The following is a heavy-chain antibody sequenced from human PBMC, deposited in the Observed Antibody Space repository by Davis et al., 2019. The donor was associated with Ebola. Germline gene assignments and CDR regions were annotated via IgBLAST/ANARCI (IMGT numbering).Heavy chain of an antibody. CDR1: GYTFTSYG. J-gene: IGHJ4*02. V-gene: IGHV1-18*04. D-gene: IGHD3-10*01. CDR2: ISAYNGNT. CDR3: ARVSLFWVRGAYGY. Sequence: AASVKVSCKASGYTFTSYGISWVRQAPGQGLEWMGWISAYNGNTNYAQKLQGRVTMTTDTSTSTAYMELRSLRSDDTAVYYCARVSLFWVRGAYGYWGQGTLVTVSS.